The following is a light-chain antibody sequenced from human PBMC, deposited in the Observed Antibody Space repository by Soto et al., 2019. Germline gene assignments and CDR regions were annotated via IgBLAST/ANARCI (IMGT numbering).Light chain of an antibody. CDR3: YSFTTSNTYV. CDR2: EVS. Sequence: QSALTQPTSVSGSPGQSVTISCSGTSSDVGTYNHVSWYQQAPGTAPKVMIYEVSSRPSGVPDRFSGSKSGNTASLTISGLQPEDEADYYCYSFTTSNTYVFGTGTKLTVL. J-gene: IGLJ1*01. V-gene: IGLV2-18*02. CDR1: SSDVGTYNH.